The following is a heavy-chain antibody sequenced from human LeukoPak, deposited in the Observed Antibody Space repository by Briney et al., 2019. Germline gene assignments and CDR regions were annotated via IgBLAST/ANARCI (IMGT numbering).Heavy chain of an antibody. V-gene: IGHV4-4*07. Sequence: RPLETLSLTCTGSGGSITNYYWNWIRQPAGKGLEWIGRIFTSGSANYNPSLESRVTMSVDTSKNQFSLKLSSVTAADTAVFYCARLNMTTAGFDSWGQGTLLTVSS. CDR2: IFTSGSA. CDR1: GGSITNYY. J-gene: IGHJ4*02. D-gene: IGHD6-13*01. CDR3: ARLNMTTAGFDS.